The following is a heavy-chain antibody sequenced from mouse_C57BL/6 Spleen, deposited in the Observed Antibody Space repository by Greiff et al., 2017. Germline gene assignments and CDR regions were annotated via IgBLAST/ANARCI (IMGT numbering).Heavy chain of an antibody. D-gene: IGHD1-1*01. CDR1: GFTFSSYA. J-gene: IGHJ2*01. CDR3: TSSFYYGSSYGYFDY. V-gene: IGHV5-9-1*02. Sequence: EVHLVESGEGLVKPGGSLKLSCAASGFTFSSYAMSWVRQTPEKRLEWVAYISSGGDYIYYADTVKGRFTISRDNARNTLYLQMSSLKSEDTAMYYCTSSFYYGSSYGYFDYWGQGTTLTVSS. CDR2: ISSGGDYI.